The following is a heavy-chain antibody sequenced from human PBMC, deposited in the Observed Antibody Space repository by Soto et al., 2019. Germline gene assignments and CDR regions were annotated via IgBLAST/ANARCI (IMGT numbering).Heavy chain of an antibody. CDR1: GFTFSNYA. CDR3: AKDFSIDLARYYFDF. V-gene: IGHV3-23*01. D-gene: IGHD6-6*01. CDR2: ISGSGDNT. Sequence: PGGTLRLSCAASGFTFSNYAMTWVRQAPRKGLEWVSAISGSGDNTYYADSVKGRFTISRDNSKNTLYLQMNSLRAEDTAIYYCAKDFSIDLARYYFDFWGQGSLVTVSS. J-gene: IGHJ4*02.